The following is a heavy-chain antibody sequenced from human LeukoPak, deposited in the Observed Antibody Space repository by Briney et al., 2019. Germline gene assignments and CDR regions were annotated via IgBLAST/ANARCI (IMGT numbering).Heavy chain of an antibody. Sequence: PSETLSLTCTVSGGSISSYYWSWIRQPAGKGLEWIGRIYTSGSTNYNPSLKSRVTMSVDTSKNQFPLKLSSVTAADTAVYYCARGASSGYYYPLDYWGQGTLVTVSS. V-gene: IGHV4-4*07. CDR1: GGSISSYY. CDR3: ARGASSGYYYPLDY. J-gene: IGHJ4*02. D-gene: IGHD3-22*01. CDR2: IYTSGST.